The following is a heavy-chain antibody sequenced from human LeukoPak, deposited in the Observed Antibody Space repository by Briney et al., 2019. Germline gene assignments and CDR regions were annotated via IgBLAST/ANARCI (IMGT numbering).Heavy chain of an antibody. D-gene: IGHD6-13*01. J-gene: IGHJ4*02. CDR3: TSSHSSSYYYFDY. Sequence: GGSLRLSCAASGFAFRGSAMHWVRQASGKGLEWLGRIRSKASGYATAYAASVKGRFTISRDDSQNTAFLQMNSLKIEDTAVYYCTSSHSSSYYYFDYWGQGTLVTVSS. CDR2: IRSKASGYAT. CDR1: GFAFRGSA. V-gene: IGHV3-73*01.